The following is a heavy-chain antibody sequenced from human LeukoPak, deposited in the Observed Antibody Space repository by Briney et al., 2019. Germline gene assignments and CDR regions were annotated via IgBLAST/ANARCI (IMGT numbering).Heavy chain of an antibody. CDR1: GGSISSYY. V-gene: IGHV4-59*01. D-gene: IGHD3-3*01. CDR2: IYYSGST. Sequence: PSETLSLTCTVSGGSISSYYWSWIRQPPGKGLEWIGYIYYSGSTNYNPSLKSRVTISVDTSKNQFSLKLSSVTAADTAVYYCARGVWYYDFWSGYYDYWGQGTLVTVSS. J-gene: IGHJ4*02. CDR3: ARGVWYYDFWSGYYDY.